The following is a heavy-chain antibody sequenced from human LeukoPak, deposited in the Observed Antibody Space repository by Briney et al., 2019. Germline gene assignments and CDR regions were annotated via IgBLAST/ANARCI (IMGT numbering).Heavy chain of an antibody. CDR1: GFTFSSYG. CDR2: ISYDGSNK. Sequence: GRSLRLSCAASGFTFSSYGMHWVRQAPGKGLEWVAFISYDGSNKYYADSVKGRFTISRDNSKNTLYLQMNSLRAEDTAMYYCAKEAVYCGGDCYSGSDYWGQGTLVTVSS. V-gene: IGHV3-30*18. J-gene: IGHJ4*02. D-gene: IGHD2-21*02. CDR3: AKEAVYCGGDCYSGSDY.